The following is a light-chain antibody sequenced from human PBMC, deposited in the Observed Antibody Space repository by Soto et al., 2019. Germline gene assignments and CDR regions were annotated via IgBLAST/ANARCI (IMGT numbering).Light chain of an antibody. CDR1: SSDVGGYNY. Sequence: QSVLTQSASVSGSPGQSITISCTGTSSDVGGYNYVSWYQQHPGKAPKLMIYDVSNRPSGVSNRFSGSKSGNTASLTISGLQAEDEADNYCSSYTSSSTLVXGTGTKVPV. CDR3: SSYTSSSTLV. CDR2: DVS. J-gene: IGLJ1*01. V-gene: IGLV2-14*01.